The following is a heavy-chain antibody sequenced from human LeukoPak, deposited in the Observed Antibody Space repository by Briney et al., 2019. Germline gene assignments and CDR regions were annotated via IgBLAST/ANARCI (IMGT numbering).Heavy chain of an antibody. CDR1: GGSISSSNW. CDR2: IYHSGST. Sequence: SETLSLTCAVSGGSISSSNWWSWVRQPPGKGLEWIGEIYHSGSTNYNPSLKSRVTISVDKSKNQFSLKLSSVTAADTAVYYCARDIGRYYDSSGLGWFDPWGQGTLVTVSS. J-gene: IGHJ5*02. D-gene: IGHD3-22*01. CDR3: ARDIGRYYDSSGLGWFDP. V-gene: IGHV4-4*02.